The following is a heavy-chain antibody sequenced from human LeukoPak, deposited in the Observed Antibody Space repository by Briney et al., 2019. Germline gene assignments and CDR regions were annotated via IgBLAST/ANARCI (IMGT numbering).Heavy chain of an antibody. Sequence: GRSLRLSCAASGSRFSSFWMTWVRQAPGKGLEWVAGIKQDGSERHYVDSVKGRFTICRDNAKNSLYLQMNSLRVEDTAMYYCAPDDSALGSLDFWGQGTLVTVSS. CDR3: APDDSALGSLDF. J-gene: IGHJ4*02. V-gene: IGHV3-7*01. CDR1: GSRFSSFW. CDR2: IKQDGSER. D-gene: IGHD3-22*01.